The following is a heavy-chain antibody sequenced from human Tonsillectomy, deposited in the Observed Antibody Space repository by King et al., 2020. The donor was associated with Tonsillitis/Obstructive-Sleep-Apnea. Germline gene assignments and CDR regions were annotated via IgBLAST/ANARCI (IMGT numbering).Heavy chain of an antibody. V-gene: IGHV3-49*04. D-gene: IGHD6-13*01. CDR1: GFTFGDYA. J-gene: IGHJ4*02. Sequence: QLVQSGGGLVQPGRSLRLSCTASGFTFGDYAMSWVRQAPGKGLEWVGFIRSKADGGTTEYAASVKGRVTISRDESKSIAYLQMNSLKTEDTAVYYCTREHRSSWYGFDYWGQGTLVTVSS. CDR2: IRSKADGGTT. CDR3: TREHRSSWYGFDY.